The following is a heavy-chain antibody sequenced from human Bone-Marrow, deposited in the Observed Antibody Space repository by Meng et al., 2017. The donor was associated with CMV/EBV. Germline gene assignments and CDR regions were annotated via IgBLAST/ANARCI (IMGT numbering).Heavy chain of an antibody. CDR2: ISAYNGNT. CDR1: GYTFTSYG. V-gene: IGHV1-18*01. CDR3: AREGRYCSGGSYYSGGYYYYGMDV. Sequence: ASVKVSCKASGYTFTSYGISWVRQAPGQGLEWMGWISAYNGNTNYAQKFQGRVTMTRDTSISTAYMELSRLRSDDTAVYYCAREGRYCSGGSYYSGGYYYYGMDVWGQGTTVTVSS. J-gene: IGHJ6*02. D-gene: IGHD2-15*01.